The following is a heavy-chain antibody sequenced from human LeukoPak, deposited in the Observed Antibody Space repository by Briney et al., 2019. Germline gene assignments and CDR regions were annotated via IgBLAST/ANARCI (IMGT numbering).Heavy chain of an antibody. J-gene: IGHJ6*03. CDR1: GGSISSGSYY. CDR2: IYTSGST. CDR3: ARAVGGYDAAYYYYYMDV. Sequence: SQTLSLTCTVSGGSISSGSYYWSWIRQPAGKGLEWIGRIYTSGSTNYNPSLKSRVTISVDTSKNQFSLKLSSVTAADTAVYYCARAVGGYDAAYYYYYMDVWGKGTTVTVSS. D-gene: IGHD5-12*01. V-gene: IGHV4-61*02.